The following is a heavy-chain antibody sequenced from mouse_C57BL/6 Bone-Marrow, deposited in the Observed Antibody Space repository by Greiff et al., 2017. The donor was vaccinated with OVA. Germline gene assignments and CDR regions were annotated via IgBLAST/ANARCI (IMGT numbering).Heavy chain of an antibody. CDR1: GFNIKDYY. Sequence: EVQLQQSGAELVKPGASVKLSCTASGFNIKDYYMHWVKQRTEQGLEWIGRIDPEDGATKYAPKFPGPGTITADTSSNTAYLRLSSLTSEDTAVYYCARLPPYYFDYWGQGTTLTVSS. CDR3: ARLPPYYFDY. V-gene: IGHV14-2*01. CDR2: IDPEDGAT. J-gene: IGHJ2*01.